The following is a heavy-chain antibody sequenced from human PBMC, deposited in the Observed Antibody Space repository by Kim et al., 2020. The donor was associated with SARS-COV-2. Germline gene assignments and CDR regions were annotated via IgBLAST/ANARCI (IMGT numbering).Heavy chain of an antibody. D-gene: IGHD6-13*01. CDR1: GGSISSSSYY. V-gene: IGHV4-39*01. J-gene: IGHJ4*02. CDR3: ARPTHSSWYYFDY. Sequence: SETLSLTCTVSGGSISSSSYYWGWIRQPPGKGLEWIGSIYYSGSTYYNPSLKSRVTISVDTSKNQFSLKLSSVTAADTAVYYCARPTHSSWYYFDYWGQGTLVTVSS. CDR2: IYYSGST.